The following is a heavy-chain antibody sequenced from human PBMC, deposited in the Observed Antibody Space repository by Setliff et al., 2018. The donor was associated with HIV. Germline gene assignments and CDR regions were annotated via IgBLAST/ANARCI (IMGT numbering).Heavy chain of an antibody. CDR3: AREESTEYYGSGSYGPTFPPPLIY. CDR2: IFSSGST. J-gene: IGHJ4*02. Sequence: KTSETLSLTCTVSGDSISSYSWNWIRLSPGGGLERIGFIFSSGSTKYNPSLQSRVTMSIDTPKNQFSLRLTSVTAADTAVYYCAREESTEYYGSGSYGPTFPPPLIYWGQGTLVTVSS. D-gene: IGHD3-10*01. CDR1: GDSISSYS. V-gene: IGHV4-4*09.